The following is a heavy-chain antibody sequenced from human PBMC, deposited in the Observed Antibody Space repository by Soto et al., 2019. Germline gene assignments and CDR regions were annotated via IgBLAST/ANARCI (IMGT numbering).Heavy chain of an antibody. Sequence: PGGSLRLSCAASGFTFTRYSMNWVRQAPGKGLEWVSSISSTTNYIYYADSVKGRFTISRDNAKNSLFLQMNSLRAEDTALYYCATASFNPYADYYPDSWGQGTLVTVSS. CDR3: ATASFNPYADYYPDS. CDR2: ISSTTNYI. J-gene: IGHJ4*02. D-gene: IGHD4-17*01. V-gene: IGHV3-21*01. CDR1: GFTFTRYS.